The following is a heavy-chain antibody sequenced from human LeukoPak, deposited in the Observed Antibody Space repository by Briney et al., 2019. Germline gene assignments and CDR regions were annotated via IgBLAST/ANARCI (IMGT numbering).Heavy chain of an antibody. J-gene: IGHJ5*02. V-gene: IGHV1-18*04. Sequence: ASVKVSCKASGYTFTSYGISWVRQAPGQGLEWMGWISAYNGNTNYAQKLQGRVTMTTDTSTSTAYMELRSLRSDDTAVYYCARGRGARGYSYYTGQEIWFDPWGQGTLVTVSS. CDR1: GYTFTSYG. CDR3: ARGRGARGYSYYTGQEIWFDP. D-gene: IGHD5-18*01. CDR2: ISAYNGNT.